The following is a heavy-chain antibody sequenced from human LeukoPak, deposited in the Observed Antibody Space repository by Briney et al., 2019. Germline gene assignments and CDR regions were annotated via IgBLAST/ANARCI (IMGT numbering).Heavy chain of an antibody. CDR3: AREEARDGSTGYYFDY. D-gene: IGHD5-24*01. CDR2: INPRYGSA. Sequence: HWASVKVSCKASGYTFSNYHIHWVRQAPGQGIEWMGIINPRYGSATYAQKFQGRVTMTRDMSTSTVHMELSSLRSDDTAVYYCAREEARDGSTGYYFDYWGQGTLLTVSS. V-gene: IGHV1-46*01. J-gene: IGHJ4*02. CDR1: GYTFSNYH.